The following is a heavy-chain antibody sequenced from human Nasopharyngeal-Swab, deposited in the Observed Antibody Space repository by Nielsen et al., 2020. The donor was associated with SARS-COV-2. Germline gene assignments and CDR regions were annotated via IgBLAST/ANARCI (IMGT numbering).Heavy chain of an antibody. D-gene: IGHD4-17*01. CDR2: TYYRSKWYN. CDR3: ARARGAYGDYYYYYYTDV. J-gene: IGHJ6*03. V-gene: IGHV6-1*01. Sequence: WIRQSPSRGLEWLGGTYYRSKWYNDYAVSVKSRITINPDTSKNQFSLHLNSVTPEDTAVYYCARARGAYGDYYYYYYTDVWGKGTTVTVS.